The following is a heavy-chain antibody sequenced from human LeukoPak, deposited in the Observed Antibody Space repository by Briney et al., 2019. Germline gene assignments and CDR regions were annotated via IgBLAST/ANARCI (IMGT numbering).Heavy chain of an antibody. J-gene: IGHJ4*02. V-gene: IGHV4-4*07. CDR1: GSSFNSYY. CDR2: IHTSGSA. CDR3: ARDIIYLIDEDYG. D-gene: IGHD4-17*01. Sequence: SETLSLTCSVSGSSFNSYYWSWIRQPAGKGLEWIGRIHTSGSAEYSPSLQGRVTISVDMSKKEFSLKLTSVTAADTAVYYCARDIIYLIDEDYGWGQGTLVTVSS.